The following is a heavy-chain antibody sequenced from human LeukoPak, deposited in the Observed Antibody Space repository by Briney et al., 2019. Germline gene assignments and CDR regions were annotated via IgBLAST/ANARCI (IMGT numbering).Heavy chain of an antibody. CDR3: AKGWIQLWLMVY. V-gene: IGHV3-23*01. J-gene: IGHJ4*02. CDR2: ISGSGDDT. Sequence: GGSLRLSCAASGFTFSTYAMSWVRHAPGKGMEWVSAISGSGDDTYYADSVKGRFTISRDNSKNTLCLQMNSLRADDTAVYYCAKGWIQLWLMVYWGQGTLVTVSS. CDR1: GFTFSTYA. D-gene: IGHD5-18*01.